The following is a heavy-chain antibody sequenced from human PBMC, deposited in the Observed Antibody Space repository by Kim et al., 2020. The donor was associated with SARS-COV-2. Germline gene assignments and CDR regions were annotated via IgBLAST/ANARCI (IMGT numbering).Heavy chain of an antibody. Sequence: TYYNPSRKSRVTIAGDRSKNQFSLKLSSVTAADTAVYYCARAQTYYFDYWGQGTLVTVSS. CDR3: ARAQTYYFDY. V-gene: IGHV4-30-2*01. CDR2: T. J-gene: IGHJ4*02.